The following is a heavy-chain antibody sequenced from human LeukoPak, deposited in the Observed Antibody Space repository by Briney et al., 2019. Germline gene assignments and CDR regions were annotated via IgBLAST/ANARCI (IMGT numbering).Heavy chain of an antibody. CDR3: ARARGYFDL. CDR1: GDSVSSSNAA. CDR2: TFYRSKWYN. V-gene: IGHV6-1*01. Sequence: SQTLSLTCDISGDSVSSSNAAWDWIRQSPSRGLEWLGRTFYRSKWYNDYAVSVKSRISLIPDTSRNQFSLQLNSVTPEDTAVYYCARARGYFDLWGRGTLVTVSS. J-gene: IGHJ2*01.